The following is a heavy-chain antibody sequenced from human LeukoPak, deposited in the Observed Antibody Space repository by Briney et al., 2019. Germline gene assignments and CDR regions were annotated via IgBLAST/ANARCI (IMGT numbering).Heavy chain of an antibody. CDR3: AKYTGIYGDHFYYFDY. CDR1: GFTFSSYA. V-gene: IGHV3-23*01. Sequence: GGSLRLSCAASGFTFSSYAMSWVRQAPGEGLEWVSAISGSGGSTYYADSVKGRFTISRDNSKNTLYLQMNSLRAEDTAVYYCAKYTGIYGDHFYYFDYWGQGTLVTVSS. D-gene: IGHD4-17*01. J-gene: IGHJ4*02. CDR2: ISGSGGST.